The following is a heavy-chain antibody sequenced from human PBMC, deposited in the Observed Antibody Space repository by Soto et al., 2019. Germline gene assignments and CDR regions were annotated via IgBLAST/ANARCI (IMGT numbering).Heavy chain of an antibody. CDR3: ARFFGSGFDY. D-gene: IGHD6-19*01. J-gene: IGHJ4*02. Sequence: EVQLVESGGGLVQPGGSLRLSWVASGFTFSTDTMNLVPQAPGKGLEWVAHISTSGATRYYADSVKGRFTISRDNAKTSLYLQMDSLRNEDTAVYYCARFFGSGFDYWGQGTLVTVSS. CDR1: GFTFSTDT. CDR2: ISTSGATR. V-gene: IGHV3-48*02.